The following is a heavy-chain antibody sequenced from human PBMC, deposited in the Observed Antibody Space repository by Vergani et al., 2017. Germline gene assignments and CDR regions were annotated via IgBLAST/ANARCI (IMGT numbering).Heavy chain of an antibody. D-gene: IGHD1-26*01. CDR1: GYTFSTYG. V-gene: IGHV1-18*01. CDR3: ARGEILEILGWFDP. Sequence: QVQLVQSGAEVKKPGASVKVSCKASGYTFSTYGISWVRQAPGQGLEWMGWISAYNGNTNYPEKFQGRLTMTTDTSTRTAYMELRSLRSDDTAVYYCARGEILEILGWFDPWGQGTLVTVSS. CDR2: ISAYNGNT. J-gene: IGHJ5*02.